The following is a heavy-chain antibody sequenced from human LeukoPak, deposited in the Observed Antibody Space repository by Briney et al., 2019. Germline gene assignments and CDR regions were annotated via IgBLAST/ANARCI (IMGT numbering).Heavy chain of an antibody. D-gene: IGHD4-17*01. V-gene: IGHV4-61*02. CDR2: IYTSGST. Sequence: SETLSLTCTVSGGSISSGSYYWSWIRQPAGKGLEWIGRIYTSGSTNYNPSLKSRVTMSVDTSKNQFSLKLSSVTAADTAVYYCARDPRGDYVRWYFDLWGRGTLVTVSS. J-gene: IGHJ2*01. CDR3: ARDPRGDYVRWYFDL. CDR1: GGSISSGSYY.